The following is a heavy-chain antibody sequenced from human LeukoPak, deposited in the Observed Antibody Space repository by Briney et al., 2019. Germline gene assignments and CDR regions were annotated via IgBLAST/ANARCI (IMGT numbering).Heavy chain of an antibody. CDR3: VRDKRFGYQLLCSDAGGLDP. CDR2: IYHSGST. V-gene: IGHV4-30-2*01. Sequence: SETLSLTCTVSGGSISGGGYYWSWIRQPPGKGLEWIGYIYHSGSTYYNPSLKSRVTISVDRSKNQFSLKLSSVTAADTAVYYCVRDKRFGYQLLCSDAGGLDPWGQGTLVTVSS. J-gene: IGHJ5*02. CDR1: GGSISGGGYY. D-gene: IGHD2-2*01.